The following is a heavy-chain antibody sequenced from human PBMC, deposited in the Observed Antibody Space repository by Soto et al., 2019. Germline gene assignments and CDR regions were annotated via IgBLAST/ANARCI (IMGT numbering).Heavy chain of an antibody. Sequence: QVQLVESGRGVVQPGRSLRLSCAASGFTFSSYGMHWVRQAPGKGLEWVAVISYDGSNKYYADSVKGRFTISRDNSKNTLYLQMNSLRAEDTAVYYCAKETATMVRGGYDYWGQGTLVTVSS. J-gene: IGHJ4*02. CDR2: ISYDGSNK. CDR3: AKETATMVRGGYDY. V-gene: IGHV3-30*18. D-gene: IGHD3-10*01. CDR1: GFTFSSYG.